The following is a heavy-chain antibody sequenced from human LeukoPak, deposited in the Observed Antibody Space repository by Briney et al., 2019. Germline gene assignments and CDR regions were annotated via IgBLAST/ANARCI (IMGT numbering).Heavy chain of an antibody. CDR3: ARGHNYDFWSGYYSWNSGDFDY. D-gene: IGHD3-3*01. Sequence: ASVKVSCKVSGYTLTELSMHWVRQAPGKGLEWMGGFDPEDGETIYAQKFQGRVTMTEDTSTDTAYMELSSLRSEDTAVYYCARGHNYDFWSGYYSWNSGDFDYWGQGTLVTVSS. CDR1: GYTLTELS. V-gene: IGHV1-24*01. CDR2: FDPEDGET. J-gene: IGHJ4*02.